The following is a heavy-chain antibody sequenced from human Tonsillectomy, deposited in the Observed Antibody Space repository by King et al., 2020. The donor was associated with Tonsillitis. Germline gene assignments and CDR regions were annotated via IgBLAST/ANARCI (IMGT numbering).Heavy chain of an antibody. Sequence: VQLVQSGGGVVQPGRSLRLSCAASGFTFSSDGMHWVRQAPGKGLGGVAVISYDGSNKYSADSLRGRFTIYRDNSKKTLYLQKNSLRAEDTAVYYCAKGSRNYYDFWSGYPDYWGQGTLVTVSS. CDR3: AKGSRNYYDFWSGYPDY. J-gene: IGHJ4*02. CDR2: ISYDGSNK. V-gene: IGHV3-30*18. CDR1: GFTFSSDG. D-gene: IGHD3-3*01.